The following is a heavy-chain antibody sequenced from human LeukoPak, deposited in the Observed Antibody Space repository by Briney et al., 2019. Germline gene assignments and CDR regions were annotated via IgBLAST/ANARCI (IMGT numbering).Heavy chain of an antibody. D-gene: IGHD1-26*01. CDR1: GYTFTSYY. Sequence: ASVKVSCKASGYTFTSYYLHWMRQAPGQGLEWMGIVNPSGGTTNYAQKFQGRVTLTRDTSTSTVYMVLGSLRSEDTAVYYCARDRGGVGATFLGYGMDVWGQGTTVTVSS. CDR3: ARDRGGVGATFLGYGMDV. CDR2: VNPSGGTT. J-gene: IGHJ6*02. V-gene: IGHV1-46*01.